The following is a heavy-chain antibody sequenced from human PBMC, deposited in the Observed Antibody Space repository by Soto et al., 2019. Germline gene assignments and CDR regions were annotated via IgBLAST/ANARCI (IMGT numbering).Heavy chain of an antibody. CDR1: GFFISSGNY. CDR2: IFHGGNT. D-gene: IGHD2-15*01. V-gene: IGHV4-38-2*01. J-gene: IGHJ3*01. Sequence: SETLSLTCAVSGFFISSGNYWGWIRKPPGKGLEWIGSIFHGGNTYYNPSPKSRVTISVDMSKNQFSLKLNSVTAADTAVYYCARARWYDAFDVWGQGTVVTVSS. CDR3: ARARWYDAFDV.